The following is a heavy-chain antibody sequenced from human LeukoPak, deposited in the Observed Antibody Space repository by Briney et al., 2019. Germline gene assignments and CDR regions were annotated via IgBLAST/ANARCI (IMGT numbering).Heavy chain of an antibody. CDR3: TRGKYYDSWRGYYPDY. Sequence: GGSQRLSCTASGFAFGDYVTSWVRQAPGKGLEWVGFIRSKAYGGTTEYAASVKGRFTISRDDSKSIAYLQMNSLKTEDTAVYYCTRGKYYDSWRGYYPDYWGEGRLVTVSS. CDR1: GFAFGDYV. V-gene: IGHV3-49*04. J-gene: IGHJ4*02. CDR2: IRSKAYGGTT. D-gene: IGHD3-3*01.